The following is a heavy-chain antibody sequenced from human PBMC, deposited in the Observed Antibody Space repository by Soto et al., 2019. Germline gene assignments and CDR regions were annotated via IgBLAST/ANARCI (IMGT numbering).Heavy chain of an antibody. Sequence: GGSLRLSCAASGFTFSSYAMSWVRQAPGKGLEWVSAISGSGGSTYYADSVKGRFTISRDNSKNTLYLQMNSLRAEDTAVYYCAKDFPLYGGYSGYDRNFDYWGQGTLVTVSS. D-gene: IGHD5-12*01. V-gene: IGHV3-23*01. CDR3: AKDFPLYGGYSGYDRNFDY. J-gene: IGHJ4*02. CDR2: ISGSGGST. CDR1: GFTFSSYA.